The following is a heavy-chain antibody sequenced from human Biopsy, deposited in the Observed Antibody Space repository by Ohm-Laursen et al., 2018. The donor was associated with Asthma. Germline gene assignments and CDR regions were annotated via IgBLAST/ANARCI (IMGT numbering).Heavy chain of an antibody. D-gene: IGHD3-16*01. CDR2: IYYIGST. Sequence: SETLSLTCTASGGSISSGAYYWSWVRQPPGKGLEWIGYIYYIGSTYYNPSLKSRVAISLDTSKNQFSLRLSSVTAADTAVYFCARRGGVRRYFDYWGQGTPVTVSS. V-gene: IGHV4-30-4*01. CDR3: ARRGGVRRYFDY. CDR1: GGSISSGAYY. J-gene: IGHJ4*02.